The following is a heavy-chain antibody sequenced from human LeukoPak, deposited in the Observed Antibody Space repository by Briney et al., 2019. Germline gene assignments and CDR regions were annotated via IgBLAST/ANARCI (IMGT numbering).Heavy chain of an antibody. CDR3: AKDHAFWSGYYFDY. J-gene: IGHJ4*02. CDR1: GFTFSNHA. Sequence: GGSLRLSCAASGFTFSNHAMSWVRQTPGKGLQWVSVISGSGRTTEYADSVKGRFTISRDNSKNTLSLQMNSLRVEDTAIYYCAKDHAFWSGYYFDYWGQGTLVTVSS. CDR2: ISGSGRTT. D-gene: IGHD3-3*01. V-gene: IGHV3-23*01.